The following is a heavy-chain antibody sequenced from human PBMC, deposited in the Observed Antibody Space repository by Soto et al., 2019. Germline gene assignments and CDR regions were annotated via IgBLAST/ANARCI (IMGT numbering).Heavy chain of an antibody. CDR1: GYSFASHW. Sequence: PXESLTISCKGSGYSFASHWVAWVRQMPEKGLEWIGTIYPGDSDTKYSPAFRGQVTISADTSVSTAYLQWRSLEATDSAIYYCARYSGSYWHYLDFWGQGTLVTVSS. D-gene: IGHD1-26*01. CDR2: IYPGDSDT. CDR3: ARYSGSYWHYLDF. V-gene: IGHV5-51*01. J-gene: IGHJ4*02.